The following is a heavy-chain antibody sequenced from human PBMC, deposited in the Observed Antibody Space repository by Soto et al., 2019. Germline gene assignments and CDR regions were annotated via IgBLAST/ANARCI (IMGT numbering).Heavy chain of an antibody. V-gene: IGHV1-18*01. J-gene: IGHJ6*02. CDR3: ARDTWIVAARPDYYGLEL. CDR1: GYTFTSYG. CDR2: ISLYNGNT. D-gene: IGHD6-6*01. Sequence: ASVKVSCKASGYTFTSYGISWVRQAPGQGLEWMGWISLYNGNTNDAQKLQDRVTMTTDTSTSTAYMELRSLRSDDTAVYYCARDTWIVAARPDYYGLELWGQGTMVTVSS.